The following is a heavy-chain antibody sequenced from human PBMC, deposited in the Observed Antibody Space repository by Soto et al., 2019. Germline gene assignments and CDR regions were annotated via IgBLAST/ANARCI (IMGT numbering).Heavy chain of an antibody. CDR3: ARDGNRGHFKRGYSGYDPGMDV. CDR1: GFTLSSYS. V-gene: IGHV3-48*02. Sequence: PRLSCAASGFTLSSYSMNWVRQAPGKGLEWVSYISSSSSAIYYADSVKGRFTISRDNAKNSLYLQMNSLRDEDTAVYYCARDGNRGHFKRGYSGYDPGMDVWGQGTTVTVSS. CDR2: ISSSSSAI. J-gene: IGHJ6*02. D-gene: IGHD5-12*01.